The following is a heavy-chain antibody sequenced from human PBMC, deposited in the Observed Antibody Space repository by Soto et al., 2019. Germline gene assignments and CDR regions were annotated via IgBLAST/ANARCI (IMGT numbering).Heavy chain of an antibody. D-gene: IGHD2-21*02. J-gene: IGHJ4*02. CDR1: GFTFSSYA. CDR2: ISYDGSNK. V-gene: IGHV3-30-3*01. CDR3: ARDLTLWVVTGPTDY. Sequence: QVQLVESGGGVVQPGRSLRLSCAASGFTFSSYAMHWVRQAPGKGLEWVAVISYDGSNKYYADSVKGRFTISRDNSKNTLYLQMNSLRAEDTAVYYCARDLTLWVVTGPTDYWGQGTLVTVSS.